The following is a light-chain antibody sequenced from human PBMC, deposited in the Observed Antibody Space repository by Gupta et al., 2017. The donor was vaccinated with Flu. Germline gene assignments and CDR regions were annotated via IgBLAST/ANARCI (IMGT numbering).Light chain of an antibody. V-gene: IGKV1-39*01. CDR1: QKIISY. Sequence: DIHLTQSPSSLSASVGDRVTITCRASQKIISYLNWYQQKPGKAPKLLIYAASTLHSGVPSRFSGSGSGTXFTLTIXKLQPEDFAIYYCQQSYNTLLTFGXGTTVDIK. CDR2: AAS. CDR3: QQSYNTLLT. J-gene: IGKJ4*01.